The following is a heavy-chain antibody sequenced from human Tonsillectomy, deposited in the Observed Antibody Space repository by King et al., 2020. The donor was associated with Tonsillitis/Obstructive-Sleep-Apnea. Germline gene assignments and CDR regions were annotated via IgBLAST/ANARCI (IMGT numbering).Heavy chain of an antibody. CDR3: ARDSMSHYFDSSAYYTCDY. D-gene: IGHD3-22*01. CDR1: GYTFTTYG. J-gene: IGHJ4*02. Sequence: MQLVQSGAEVKKPGASVKVSCKASGYTFTTYGISWVRQAPGQGLEWMGWISPYNGHRNYAQNLQGRVTMTTDTSTSTAYMELRSLRSDDTALYYCARDSMSHYFDSSAYYTCDYWGRGTLVTVSS. V-gene: IGHV1-18*01. CDR2: ISPYNGHR.